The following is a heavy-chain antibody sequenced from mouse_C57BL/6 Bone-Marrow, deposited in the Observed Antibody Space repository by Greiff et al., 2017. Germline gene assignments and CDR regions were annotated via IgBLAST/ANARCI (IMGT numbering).Heavy chain of an antibody. CDR2: INSDGGST. D-gene: IGHD1-1*01. V-gene: IGHV5-2*01. Sequence: EVMLVESGGGLVQPGESLKLSCESNEYEFPSHDMSWVRKTPEQRLELVAAINSDGGSTYYPDNMERRFIISRDNSKKTLYLRMSSLRSEDTALYYCAGLSYGSSSYDAMDYWGQGTSVTVSS. CDR1: EYEFPSHD. J-gene: IGHJ4*01. CDR3: AGLSYGSSSYDAMDY.